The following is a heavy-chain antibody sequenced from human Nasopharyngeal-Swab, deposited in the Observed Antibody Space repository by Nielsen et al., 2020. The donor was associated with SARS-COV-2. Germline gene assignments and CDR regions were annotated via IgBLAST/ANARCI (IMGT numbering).Heavy chain of an antibody. D-gene: IGHD2-2*01. J-gene: IGHJ4*02. CDR2: ISGSGGRT. Sequence: GESLKISCAASGFTFSSYAMSWVRQAPGKGLEWVSAISGSGGRTYYADSVKGRFTISSDNSKNTLYLQMNSLRADDTAVYYGANMPIDYWGQGTLVTVSS. CDR1: GFTFSSYA. CDR3: ANMPIDY. V-gene: IGHV3-23*01.